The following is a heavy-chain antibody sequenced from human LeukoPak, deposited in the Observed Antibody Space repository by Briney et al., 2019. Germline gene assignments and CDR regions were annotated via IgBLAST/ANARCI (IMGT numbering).Heavy chain of an antibody. Sequence: GGSLRLSCAASGFTFSSYAMSWVRQAPGKGLEWVLAISGSGGSTYYADSVKGRFTISRDNSKNTLYLQMNSLRAEDTAVYYCAKDFVGATRAEYFQHWGQGTLVTVSS. D-gene: IGHD1-26*01. J-gene: IGHJ1*01. CDR1: GFTFSSYA. CDR2: ISGSGGST. V-gene: IGHV3-23*01. CDR3: AKDFVGATRAEYFQH.